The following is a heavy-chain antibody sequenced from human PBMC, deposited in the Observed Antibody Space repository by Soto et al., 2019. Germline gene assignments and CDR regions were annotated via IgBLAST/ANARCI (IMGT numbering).Heavy chain of an antibody. CDR1: GGSISSYY. CDR3: ARHFPGPRVEYQLPRPYYYYYGMDV. D-gene: IGHD2-2*01. J-gene: IGHJ6*02. Sequence: SGTLSLTSPFHGGSISSYYWSWIRQPPGKGLERIGYIYYSGGTNYDPSLKSRVTISVDTSKNQFSLKLSSVTAADTAVYYCARHFPGPRVEYQLPRPYYYYYGMDVWGQGTTVT. V-gene: IGHV4-59*08. CDR2: IYYSGGT.